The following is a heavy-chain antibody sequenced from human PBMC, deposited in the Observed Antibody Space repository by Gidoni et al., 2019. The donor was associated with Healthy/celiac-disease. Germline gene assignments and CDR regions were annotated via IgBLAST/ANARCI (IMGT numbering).Heavy chain of an antibody. CDR1: GFTFSSYA. CDR3: ARAIKWELLSYFDY. D-gene: IGHD1-26*01. V-gene: IGHV3-30-3*01. J-gene: IGHJ4*02. CDR2: ISYDGSNK. Sequence: QVQLVESGGGVVQPGRSLRLSCAASGFTFSSYAMPWVRQAPGKGLEWVAVISYDGSNKYYADSVKGRFTISRDNSKNTLYLQMNSLRAEDTAVYYCARAIKWELLSYFDYWGQGTLVTVSS.